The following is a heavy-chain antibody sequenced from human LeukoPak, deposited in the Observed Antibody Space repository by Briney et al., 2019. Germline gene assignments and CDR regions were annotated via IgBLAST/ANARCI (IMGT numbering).Heavy chain of an antibody. V-gene: IGHV3-21*04. CDR3: ARALLWFGEPSHIDY. CDR2: ISSTGTYI. D-gene: IGHD3-10*01. J-gene: IGHJ4*02. Sequence: GGSLSFSGAASGFTFSSYSMHWVRKAPGRGLKWVSSISSTGTYIYYADSLRGRFTISRDNAKNSLYLQMNNLRAEDTAVYYCARALLWFGEPSHIDYWGQGTLVTASS. CDR1: GFTFSSYS.